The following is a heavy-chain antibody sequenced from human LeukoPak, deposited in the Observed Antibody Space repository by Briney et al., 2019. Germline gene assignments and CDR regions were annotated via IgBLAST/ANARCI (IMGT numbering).Heavy chain of an antibody. CDR3: AKSPGGWYGDYYDY. CDR1: GFPFTSYG. V-gene: IGHV3-23*01. Sequence: GGSLRLSCAASGFPFTSYGMHWVRQAPGKGLEWVSAISTSGGNTNYADSVKGRFTISRDNSKNTLYLQMNSLRAEDTAVYYCAKSPGGWYGDYYDYWGQGTLVTVSS. CDR2: ISTSGGNT. D-gene: IGHD4-17*01. J-gene: IGHJ4*02.